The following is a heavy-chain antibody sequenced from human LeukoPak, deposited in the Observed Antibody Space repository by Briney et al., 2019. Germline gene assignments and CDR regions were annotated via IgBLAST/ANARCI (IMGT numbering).Heavy chain of an antibody. CDR2: IYYSGST. CDR3: ARDIYSRSWTAPYS. CDR1: GGSVSSGNYY. Sequence: SETLSLTCTVSGGSVSSGNYYWSWIRQPPGKGLEWIGYIYYSGSTNYNPSLKSRVTMSVDTSKNQFSLKLTSVTAADTAVYFCARDIYSRSWTAPYSWGQGTLVTVSS. J-gene: IGHJ4*02. D-gene: IGHD6-13*01. V-gene: IGHV4-61*01.